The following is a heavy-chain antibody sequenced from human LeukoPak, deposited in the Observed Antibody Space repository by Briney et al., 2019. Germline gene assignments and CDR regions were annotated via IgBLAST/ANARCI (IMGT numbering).Heavy chain of an antibody. Sequence: GGSLRLSCAASGFTFSSYGMHWVRQAPGKGLEWVAVISYDGSNKYYADSVKGRFTISRDNSKNTLYLQMNSLRAEDTAVYYCAKDIKTYYYGSGSLRTPNYYYYGMDVWGQGTTVTVSS. V-gene: IGHV3-30*18. D-gene: IGHD3-10*01. CDR3: AKDIKTYYYGSGSLRTPNYYYYGMDV. CDR2: ISYDGSNK. CDR1: GFTFSSYG. J-gene: IGHJ6*02.